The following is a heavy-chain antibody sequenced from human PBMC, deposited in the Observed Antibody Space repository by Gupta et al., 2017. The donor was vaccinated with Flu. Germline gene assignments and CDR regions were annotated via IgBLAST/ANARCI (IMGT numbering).Heavy chain of an antibody. D-gene: IGHD6-19*01. CDR2: TYKSGTT. CDR1: GGSIGSEY. Sequence: GGSIGSEYWSWIRQPPGEGLEWIGYTYKSGTTEYNPSLKSRVAISVDRFKNQFSLRLSSVTAADTAVYYCARDGSGRSFQIWGQGTMGTVSS. CDR3: ARDGSGRSFQI. J-gene: IGHJ3*02. V-gene: IGHV4-4*08.